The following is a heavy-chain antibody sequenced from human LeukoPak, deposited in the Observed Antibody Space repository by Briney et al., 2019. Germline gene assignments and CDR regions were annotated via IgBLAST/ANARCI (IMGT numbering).Heavy chain of an antibody. D-gene: IGHD5-12*01. CDR2: ISGSGGST. V-gene: IGHV3-23*01. Sequence: PGGSLRLSCAASGFTFSSYAMSWVRQAPGKGLEWVSAISGSGGSTYYADSVKGRFTISRDNSKNTLYLQMNSLRAEDTAVYYCAKRWARGGYDSYYYGMDVWGKGTTVTVSS. CDR1: GFTFSSYA. CDR3: AKRWARGGYDSYYYGMDV. J-gene: IGHJ6*04.